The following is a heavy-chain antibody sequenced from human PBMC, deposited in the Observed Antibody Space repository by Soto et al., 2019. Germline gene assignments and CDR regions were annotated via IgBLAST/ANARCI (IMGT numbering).Heavy chain of an antibody. D-gene: IGHD1-26*01. J-gene: IGHJ4*02. V-gene: IGHV3-48*02. CDR1: GFTLSRYT. Sequence: GGSLRLSCAASGFTLSRYTMHWVRQAPGREPEWLSYISTSGATIYYTDSVKGRFTISRDNAKNSLFLQMNSLTDEDTAVYYCVRDNIVVGARPNFDYWGQGTRVTVSS. CDR3: VRDNIVVGARPNFDY. CDR2: ISTSGATI.